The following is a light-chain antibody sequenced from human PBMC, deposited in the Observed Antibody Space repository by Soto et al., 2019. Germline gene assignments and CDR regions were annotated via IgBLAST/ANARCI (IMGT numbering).Light chain of an antibody. CDR2: ASD. V-gene: IGKV1-39*01. CDR3: QQSRNFPRT. CDR1: QTIDSF. J-gene: IGKJ5*01. Sequence: IQLTQSPSSMSAFVGDRVNITCRASQTIDSFLSWYQQKPGKAPKLLIYASDSLQTGVTSRFSGGGSGTHFTLTINSLQPEDFATYYCQQSRNFPRTVGQGTRLEIK.